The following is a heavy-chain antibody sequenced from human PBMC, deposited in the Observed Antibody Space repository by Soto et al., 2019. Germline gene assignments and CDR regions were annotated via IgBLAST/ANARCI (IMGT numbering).Heavy chain of an antibody. CDR2: IIPISGTA. CDR3: ARSQGSSTSLEIYYYYYYGMDV. D-gene: IGHD2-2*01. Sequence: QVQLVQSGAEVKKPGSSEKVSCKDSGGTFSSYAISWVRQAPGQGLEWMGGIIPISGTANYAQKFRGRVTITADESTSTAYKELSSLRSEDTAVYYCARSQGSSTSLEIYYYYYYGMDVWGQGTTVTVSS. J-gene: IGHJ6*02. CDR1: GGTFSSYA. V-gene: IGHV1-69*01.